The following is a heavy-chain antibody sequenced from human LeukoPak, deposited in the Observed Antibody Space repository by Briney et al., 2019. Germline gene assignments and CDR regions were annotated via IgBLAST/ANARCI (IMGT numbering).Heavy chain of an antibody. CDR3: ARTGITMVRGVTTDFDY. D-gene: IGHD3-10*01. V-gene: IGHV3-21*01. CDR2: ISSSSSYI. J-gene: IGHJ4*02. CDR1: GFTFSSYS. Sequence: PGGSLRLSCAASGFTFSSYSMNWVRQAPGKGLERVSSISSSSSYIYYADSVKGRFTISRDNAKNSLYLQMNSLRAEDTAVYYCARTGITMVRGVTTDFDYWGQGTLVTVSS.